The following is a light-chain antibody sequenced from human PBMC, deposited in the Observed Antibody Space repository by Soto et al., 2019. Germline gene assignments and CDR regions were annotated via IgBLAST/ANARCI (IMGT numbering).Light chain of an antibody. CDR2: GAS. J-gene: IGKJ1*01. CDR3: QHYNSYSEA. Sequence: DIVLTQSPGTLSLSPGERATLSCRSSQSVSSSYLAWYQQKPGQAPRLLIYGASSRATGIPDRFSGSWSGTDFTLTISRLEPEDVATYYCQHYNSYSEAFDQGTKVDIK. CDR1: QSVSSSY. V-gene: IGKV3-20*01.